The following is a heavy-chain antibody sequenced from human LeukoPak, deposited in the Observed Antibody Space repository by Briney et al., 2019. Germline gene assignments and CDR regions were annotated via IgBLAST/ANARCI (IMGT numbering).Heavy chain of an antibody. CDR2: IKQRVREK. J-gene: IGHJ4*02. CDR3: ATMTTVTRE. D-gene: IGHD4-11*01. CDR1: VFTFSSYW. Sequence: GGSLRLSCAHSVFTFSSYWLSWVRPTPGERPGRVANIKQRVREKYYVGSVKGRFSISRYNAKNPLYLQMNNLRAEDMAVYYCATMTTVTREGGQGTLVTVSS. V-gene: IGHV3-7*01.